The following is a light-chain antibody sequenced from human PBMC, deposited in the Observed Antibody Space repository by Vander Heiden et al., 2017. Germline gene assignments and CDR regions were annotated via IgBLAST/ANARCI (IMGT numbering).Light chain of an antibody. CDR1: ALTKNY. CDR2: EDN. CDR3: YSTDSGGYQRV. Sequence: SYELTQPPSVSVSQGQTARIPCSGDALTKNYAFWYQQKSGQAPVLVIYEDNKRPSGSPERFSGSSSGTMATLTISGAQAEDEADYYCYSTDSGGYQRVFGGGTKLTVL. V-gene: IGLV3-10*01. J-gene: IGLJ3*02.